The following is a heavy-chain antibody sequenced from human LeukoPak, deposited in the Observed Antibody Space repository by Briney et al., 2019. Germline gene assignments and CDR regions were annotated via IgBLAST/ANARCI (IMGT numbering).Heavy chain of an antibody. CDR3: ARLTYCGGDCYAYYFDY. J-gene: IGHJ4*02. CDR1: GGSISSSSYY. CDR2: IYYSGST. V-gene: IGHV4-39*01. D-gene: IGHD2-21*02. Sequence: SETLSLTCTVSGGSISSSSYYWGWICQPPGKGLEWIGSIYYSGSTYYNPSLKTRVTISVDTSKNQFSLKLSSVTAADTAVYYCARLTYCGGDCYAYYFDYWGQGTLVTVSS.